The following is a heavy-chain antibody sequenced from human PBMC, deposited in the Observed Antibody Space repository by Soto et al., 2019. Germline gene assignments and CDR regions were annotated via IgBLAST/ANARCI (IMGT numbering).Heavy chain of an antibody. CDR3: AKDDCSSTRCYRGGNWFEP. J-gene: IGHJ5*02. V-gene: IGHV3-23*01. Sequence: EVQLLESGGGLVQPGGSLRLSCAASGFTFSIYAMSCVRQAPGKGLEWVSAISGSGGSTYYADSVKGRFTISRDNYKNTLYLQMHSLRAEDTAVYYCAKDDCSSTRCYRGGNWFEPWGQVTLVTASS. CDR1: GFTFSIYA. CDR2: ISGSGGST. D-gene: IGHD2-2*02.